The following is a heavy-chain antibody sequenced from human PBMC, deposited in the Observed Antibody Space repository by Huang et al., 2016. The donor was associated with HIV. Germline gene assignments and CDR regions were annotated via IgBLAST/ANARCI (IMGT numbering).Heavy chain of an antibody. V-gene: IGHV5-51*03. Sequence: EVQLVQSGTEVKKPGESLKISCKGSGYKFSRIWLGGGREMPGKGLEWMGVIYPEDSNTRYSPSIQGQVTSSADKSISTAYVQWSSLKVSDTGVYYCASRRAAPESYFIDVWGKGTTVIVSS. D-gene: IGHD2-15*01. CDR2: IYPEDSNT. CDR1: GYKFSRIW. CDR3: ASRRAAPESYFIDV. J-gene: IGHJ6*03.